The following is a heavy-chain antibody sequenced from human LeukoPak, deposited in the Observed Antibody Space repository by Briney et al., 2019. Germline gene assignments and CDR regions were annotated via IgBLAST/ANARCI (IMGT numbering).Heavy chain of an antibody. CDR1: GFTFSSYG. CDR3: VVTDYGDY. Sequence: GRSLRLSCVASGFTFSSYGMHWVRQAPGKGLEWVAVIWYDGSSKYYADSVKGRFTISRDNSKNTLYLQMNSLRAEDTAVYYCVVTDYGDYWGRGTLVTVSS. CDR2: IWYDGSSK. J-gene: IGHJ4*02. V-gene: IGHV3-30*19. D-gene: IGHD4-17*01.